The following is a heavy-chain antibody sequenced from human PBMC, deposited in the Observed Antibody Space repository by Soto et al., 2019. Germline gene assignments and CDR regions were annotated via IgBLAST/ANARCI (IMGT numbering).Heavy chain of an antibody. Sequence: EVHLVESGGGLVKPGGSLRLSCAASGITFSPYGMNWVRQAPGKGLEWVSFISSSSSYIYCGDSVKGRFTISRDNAKNSLFLQMNSLTVDDTGIYYCARDREVGAAAGSGYSMDVWGQGTTVTVSS. J-gene: IGHJ6*02. CDR3: ARDREVGAAAGSGYSMDV. D-gene: IGHD6-13*01. CDR1: GITFSPYG. V-gene: IGHV3-21*01. CDR2: ISSSSSYI.